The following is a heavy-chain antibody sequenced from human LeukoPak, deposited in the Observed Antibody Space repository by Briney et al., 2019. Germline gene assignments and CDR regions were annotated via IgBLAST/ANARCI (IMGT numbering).Heavy chain of an antibody. J-gene: IGHJ4*02. Sequence: GGSLRLSCVASQLTFSSYAMSWVRQAPGKGLEWVSTISDRGDNTHHADSVKGRFTISRDNSENTLYLHMDRLRPEDTAVYYCARGGSSYVNSYYFPMDSWGQGTLVTVSS. CDR2: ISDRGDNT. CDR3: ARGGSSYVNSYYFPMDS. D-gene: IGHD3-22*01. V-gene: IGHV3-23*01. CDR1: QLTFSSYA.